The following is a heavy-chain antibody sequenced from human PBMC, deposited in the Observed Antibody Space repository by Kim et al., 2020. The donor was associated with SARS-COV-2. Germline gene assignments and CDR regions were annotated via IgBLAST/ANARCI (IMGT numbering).Heavy chain of an antibody. V-gene: IGHV3-7*01. CDR1: GFTFSSYW. J-gene: IGHJ3*02. Sequence: GGSLRLSCAASGFTFSSYWMSWVRQAPGKGLEWVANIKQDGSEKYYVDSVKGRFTISRDNAKNSLYLQMNSLRAEDTAVYYCAREPYSSSWYGAFDIWGQGKMVTVSS. CDR3: AREPYSSSWYGAFDI. D-gene: IGHD6-13*01. CDR2: IKQDGSEK.